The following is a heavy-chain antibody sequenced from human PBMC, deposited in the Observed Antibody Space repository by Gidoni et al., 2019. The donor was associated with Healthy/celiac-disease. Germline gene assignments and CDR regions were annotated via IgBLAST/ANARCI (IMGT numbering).Heavy chain of an antibody. V-gene: IGHV3-23*01. D-gene: IGHD3-22*01. Sequence: EVQLLESGGGLVQPGGSLRLSCAASGFPFSSYAMSWVRQAPGKGLEWVSAISGSGGSTYYADSVKGRFTISRDNSKNTLYLQMNSLRAEDTAVYYCAKGSGEYYYDSSGYSLDYWGQGTLVTVSS. CDR1: GFPFSSYA. J-gene: IGHJ4*02. CDR3: AKGSGEYYYDSSGYSLDY. CDR2: ISGSGGST.